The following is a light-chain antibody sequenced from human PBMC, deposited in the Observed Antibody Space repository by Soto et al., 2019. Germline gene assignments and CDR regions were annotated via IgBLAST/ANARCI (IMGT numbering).Light chain of an antibody. CDR1: SSDVGAYNY. CDR3: SSYASSSTNVV. J-gene: IGLJ2*01. CDR2: EVS. V-gene: IGLV2-14*01. Sequence: QSALTQPASVSGSPGQSITISCTGTSSDVGAYNYVSWYQQHPGKAPKLMIYEVSNRPSGVSNRFSGSKSGSTASLTISGLQAEDEADYYCSSYASSSTNVVFGGGTQLTVL.